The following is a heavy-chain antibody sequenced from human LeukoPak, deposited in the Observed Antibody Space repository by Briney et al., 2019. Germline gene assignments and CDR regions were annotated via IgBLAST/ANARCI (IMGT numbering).Heavy chain of an antibody. J-gene: IGHJ1*01. D-gene: IGHD1-26*01. CDR3: AKAVENSGDYFPFRE. Sequence: GGSLRLSCAASGFTSSNDGMRGVRQAPGKGLEWVSSISGSGGTTYYADSVKGRFTISRDHSKNTLYLQMNSLRAEDTAIYYCAKAVENSGDYFPFREWGQGSQVTVSS. V-gene: IGHV3-23*01. CDR1: GFTSSNDG. CDR2: ISGSGGTT.